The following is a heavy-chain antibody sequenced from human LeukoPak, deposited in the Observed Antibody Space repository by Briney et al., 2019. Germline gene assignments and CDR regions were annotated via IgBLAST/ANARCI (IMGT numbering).Heavy chain of an antibody. J-gene: IGHJ3*02. CDR1: GFTFDDYA. CDR3: ARDSGYDSRAFDI. D-gene: IGHD5-12*01. V-gene: IGHV3-9*01. Sequence: GGSLRLSCAASGFTFDDYAMHWVRQAPGKGLEWVSGISWNSGSIGYADSVKGRFTISRDNAKNSLYLQMNSLKTEDTAVYYCARDSGYDSRAFDIWGQGTMVTVSS. CDR2: ISWNSGSI.